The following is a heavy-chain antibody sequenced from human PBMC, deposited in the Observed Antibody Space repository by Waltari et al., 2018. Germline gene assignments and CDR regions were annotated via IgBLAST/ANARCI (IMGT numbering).Heavy chain of an antibody. Sequence: QVQLQESGPGLVKPSETLSLTCAVSGYSISSGYYWGWIRQPPGKGLEWIGGIYHSGSTYYNPSRKIRVTISVDTSKNQFSLKLSSVTAADTAVYYCARGEKSGGSCFNYWGQGTLVTISS. V-gene: IGHV4-38-2*01. CDR2: IYHSGST. D-gene: IGHD2-15*01. J-gene: IGHJ4*02. CDR1: GYSISSGYY. CDR3: ARGEKSGGSCFNY.